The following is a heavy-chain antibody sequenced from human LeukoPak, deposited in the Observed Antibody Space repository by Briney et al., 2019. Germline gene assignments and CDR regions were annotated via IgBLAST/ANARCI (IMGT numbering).Heavy chain of an antibody. CDR2: IYPGDSDT. CDR1: GYSFTSYW. D-gene: IGHD6-19*01. Sequence: GESLKISCKGSGYSFTSYWIGWVRQMPGKGLEWMGIIYPGDSDTRYSPSFQGQVTISADKPISTAYLQWSSLKASDTAMYYCARRVSSGWYGDYGMDVWGQGTTVTVSS. V-gene: IGHV5-51*01. J-gene: IGHJ6*02. CDR3: ARRVSSGWYGDYGMDV.